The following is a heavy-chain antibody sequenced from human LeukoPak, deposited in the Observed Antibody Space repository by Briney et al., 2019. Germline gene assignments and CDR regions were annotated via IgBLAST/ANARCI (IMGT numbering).Heavy chain of an antibody. CDR3: ARARYRGYSYGYYYYGMDV. J-gene: IGHJ6*02. Sequence: PSETLSLTCAVYGGPFSGYYWSWIRQPPGKGLEWIGVVNHSGSTNYNPSLKSRVTISVDTSKNQFSLKLSSVTAADTAVYYCARARYRGYSYGYYYYGMDVWGQGTTVTVSS. CDR1: GGPFSGYY. D-gene: IGHD5-18*01. CDR2: VNHSGST. V-gene: IGHV4-34*01.